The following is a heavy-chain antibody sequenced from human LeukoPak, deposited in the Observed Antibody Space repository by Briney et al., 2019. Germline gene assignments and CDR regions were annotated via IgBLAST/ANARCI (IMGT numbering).Heavy chain of an antibody. J-gene: IGHJ3*02. Sequence: SETLSLTCPVSGTSISSYYWSWLRQPPGKGPEWIGYVTYTGSKYNPSLKSRVTISTDRSKKEVSLRLSSVTAADTAMYFCARHVDTALIGAFHIWGQGTMVTVS. V-gene: IGHV4-59*08. D-gene: IGHD5-18*01. CDR1: GTSISSYY. CDR2: VTYTGS. CDR3: ARHVDTALIGAFHI.